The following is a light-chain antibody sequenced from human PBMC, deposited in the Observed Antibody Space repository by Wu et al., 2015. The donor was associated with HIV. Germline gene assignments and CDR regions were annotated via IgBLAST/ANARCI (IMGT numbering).Light chain of an antibody. CDR3: QQYYDFPVT. J-gene: IGKJ1*01. CDR2: AAS. CDR1: QSISTY. V-gene: IGKV1-8*01. Sequence: AIRMTQSPSSLSASTGDRVTITCRASQSISTYLVWYQQKPGKAPNLLMYAASSLQSGVPSRFIGSGSGTDFTLTINCLQSEDFATYYCQQYYDFPVTFGQGTKGGNQ.